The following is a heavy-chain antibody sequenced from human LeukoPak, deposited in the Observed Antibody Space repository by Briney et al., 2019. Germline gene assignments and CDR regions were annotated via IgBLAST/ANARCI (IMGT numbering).Heavy chain of an antibody. Sequence: GGSLRLSCAASGFTFSSYWMSWVRQAPGKGLEWVANIKQDGSEKYYVDSVKGRFTISRDNAKNSLYLQMNSLRAEDPAVYYCASQPIRNFWSAHTWFAPGGQEPLVTVS. CDR1: GFTFSSYW. J-gene: IGHJ5*02. D-gene: IGHD3-3*01. CDR2: IKQDGSEK. CDR3: ASQPIRNFWSAHTWFAP. V-gene: IGHV3-7*01.